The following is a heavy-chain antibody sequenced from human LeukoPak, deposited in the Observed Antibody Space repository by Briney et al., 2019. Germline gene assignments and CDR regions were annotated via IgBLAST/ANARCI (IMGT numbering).Heavy chain of an antibody. CDR1: GFTFSNYN. Sequence: PGGSLRLSCAASGFTFSNYNMNWVRQAPEKGLEWVSSISSSSSYIYYADSLKGRFTISRDNAKNSLYLQMNSLRAEDTAVYYCASALEDDDFSFDYWGQGTLVTVSS. CDR3: ASALEDDDFSFDY. CDR2: ISSSSSYI. V-gene: IGHV3-21*01. D-gene: IGHD1-1*01. J-gene: IGHJ4*02.